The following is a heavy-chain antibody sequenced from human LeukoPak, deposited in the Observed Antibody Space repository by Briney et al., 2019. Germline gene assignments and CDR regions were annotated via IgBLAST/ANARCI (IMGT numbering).Heavy chain of an antibody. CDR3: ARVPDAMLGYFDY. CDR2: IYSGGST. CDR1: GLTVSNNY. J-gene: IGHJ4*02. V-gene: IGHV3-53*01. Sequence: GGSLRLSCAASGLTVSNNYMSWVRQAPGKGLEWVSVIYSGGSTYYADSVKGRFTISRDNSKNTLYLQMNRLRAEDTALYYCARVPDAMLGYFDYWGQGTLVTVSS. D-gene: IGHD2-2*01.